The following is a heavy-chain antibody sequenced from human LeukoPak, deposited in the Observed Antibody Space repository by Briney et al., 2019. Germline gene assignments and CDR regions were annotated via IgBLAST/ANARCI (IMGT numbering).Heavy chain of an antibody. CDR1: GYTFTSYG. CDR3: ARADPQGWNDGVDWFDP. J-gene: IGHJ5*02. D-gene: IGHD1-1*01. Sequence: ASVKVSCKASGYTFTSYGISWVRQAPGQGLEWMGWISAYNGNTNYAQKLQGRVTMTADTSTSTAYMELRSLRSDDTAVYYCARADPQGWNDGVDWFDPWGQGTLVTVSS. CDR2: ISAYNGNT. V-gene: IGHV1-18*01.